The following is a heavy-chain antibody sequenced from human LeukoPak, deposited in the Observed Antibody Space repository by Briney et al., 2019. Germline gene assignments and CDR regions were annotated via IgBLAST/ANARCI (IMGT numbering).Heavy chain of an antibody. J-gene: IGHJ4*02. D-gene: IGHD1-26*01. CDR2: ISWNSGSI. V-gene: IGHV3-9*01. CDR3: AKDISWRWEPTPHFDY. Sequence: GGSLRLSCAASGFTFDDYAMHGVRQAPGKGLEWVPRISWNSGSIGYADSVKGRFTISRDNAKNSLYQQMNSLRAEDTTLCYCAKDISWRWEPTPHFDYWGQGTLVSVSS. CDR1: GFTFDDYA.